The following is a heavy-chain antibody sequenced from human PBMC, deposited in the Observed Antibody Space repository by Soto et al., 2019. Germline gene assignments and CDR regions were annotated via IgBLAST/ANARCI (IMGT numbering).Heavy chain of an antibody. V-gene: IGHV3-74*01. CDR2: VNSDGSGT. J-gene: IGHJ6*02. D-gene: IGHD2-2*02. CDR3: TRANGPAAIGHFHYGMDV. CDR1: GFSFRSYW. Sequence: EVQLVESGGGLVQPGGSLRLSCVASGFSFRSYWMHWVRQAPGKGLVWVSRVNSDGSGTSYADSVEGRLTISRDNAKNPLYLQMNSLRAEDTAVYYCTRANGPAAIGHFHYGMDVWGQGTTVTVSS.